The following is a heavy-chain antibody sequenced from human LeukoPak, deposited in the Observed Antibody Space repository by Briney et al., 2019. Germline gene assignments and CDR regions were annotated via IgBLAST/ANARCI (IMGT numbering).Heavy chain of an antibody. CDR3: ARVFVSGSSYGMDV. Sequence: PGGSLRLSCAASGFTFSSYSMNWVRQAPGKGLEWVSSISSSSSYIYYADSVKGRFTISRDDAKNSLYLQMNSLRAEDTAVYYCARVFVSGSSYGMDVWSQGTTVTVSS. V-gene: IGHV3-21*01. D-gene: IGHD3-10*01. CDR2: ISSSSSYI. J-gene: IGHJ6*02. CDR1: GFTFSSYS.